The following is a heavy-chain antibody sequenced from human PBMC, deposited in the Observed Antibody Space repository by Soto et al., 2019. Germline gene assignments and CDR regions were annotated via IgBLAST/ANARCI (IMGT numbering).Heavy chain of an antibody. CDR2: ISAYNGNT. CDR3: ARTCDGTSCYYYYMDV. CDR1: GYTFTSYG. J-gene: IGHJ6*03. Sequence: ASVKVSCKASGYTFTSYGISWVRQAPGQGLEWKGWISAYNGNTNYAQKLQGRVTMTTDTSTSTAYMELRSLRSDDTAVYYCARTCDGTSCYYYYMDVWGKGTTVTVSS. V-gene: IGHV1-18*01. D-gene: IGHD2-2*01.